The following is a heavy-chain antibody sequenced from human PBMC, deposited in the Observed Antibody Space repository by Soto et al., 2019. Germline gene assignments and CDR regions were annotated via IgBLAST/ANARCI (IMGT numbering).Heavy chain of an antibody. CDR1: GGSISSYY. Sequence: QMQLQESGPGLVKPSETLSLTCTVSGGSISSYYWSWIRQPPGKGLEWIGYIYYSGSTNYNPSLKSRVPISVDTSKNQFSLKLSSVTAADTAVYYCARLYDGITIFGVVARDYYYYYMDVWGKGTTVTVSS. CDR3: ARLYDGITIFGVVARDYYYYYMDV. V-gene: IGHV4-59*08. J-gene: IGHJ6*03. D-gene: IGHD3-3*01. CDR2: IYYSGST.